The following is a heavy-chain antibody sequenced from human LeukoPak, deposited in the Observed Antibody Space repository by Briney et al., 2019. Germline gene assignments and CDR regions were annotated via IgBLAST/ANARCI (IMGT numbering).Heavy chain of an antibody. Sequence: PSETLSLTCTVSGGSISSYYWSWIRQPAGKGLEWIGRIYTSGSTNYNPSLKSRVTTSVDTSKNQFSLKLSSVTAADTAVYYCARDLRYCSSTSCYVNWFDPWGQGTLVTVSS. J-gene: IGHJ5*02. D-gene: IGHD2-2*01. V-gene: IGHV4-4*07. CDR1: GGSISSYY. CDR3: ARDLRYCSSTSCYVNWFDP. CDR2: IYTSGST.